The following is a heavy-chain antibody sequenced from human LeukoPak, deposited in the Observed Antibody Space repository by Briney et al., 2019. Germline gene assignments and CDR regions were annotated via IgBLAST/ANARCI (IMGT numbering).Heavy chain of an antibody. D-gene: IGHD3-22*01. CDR1: GFTFDDYT. CDR2: ITWDGGST. V-gene: IGHV3-43*01. CDR3: AKGGSLWLSNDDAFDI. Sequence: PGGSLRLSCAASGFTFDDYTMHWVRQAPGKGLEWVSLITWDGGSTYYADSVKGRFTISRDNSKNTLYLQMNSLRAEDTAVYYCAKGGSLWLSNDDAFDIWGQGTMVTVSS. J-gene: IGHJ3*02.